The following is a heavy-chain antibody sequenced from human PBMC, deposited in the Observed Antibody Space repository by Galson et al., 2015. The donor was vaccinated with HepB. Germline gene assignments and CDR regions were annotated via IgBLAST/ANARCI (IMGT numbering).Heavy chain of an antibody. Sequence: SVKVSCKASGYTFTGYYMHWVRQAPGQGLEWMGWINPNSGGTNYAQKFQGRVTMTRDTSISTAYMELSRLRSDDTAVYYCARDVLYSGSYLVGRDAFDIWGQGTMVTVSS. V-gene: IGHV1-2*02. CDR2: INPNSGGT. CDR1: GYTFTGYY. J-gene: IGHJ3*02. CDR3: ARDVLYSGSYLVGRDAFDI. D-gene: IGHD1-26*01.